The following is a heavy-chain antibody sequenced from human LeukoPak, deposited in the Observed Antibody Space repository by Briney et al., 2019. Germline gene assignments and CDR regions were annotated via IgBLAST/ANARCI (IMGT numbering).Heavy chain of an antibody. CDR1: GFTFSSYA. D-gene: IGHD3-10*01. J-gene: IGHJ4*02. CDR3: AKNIRLGYYYGSGSYFDY. CDR2: ISGSGGST. V-gene: IGHV3-23*01. Sequence: PGGSLRLSCAASGFTFSSYAMSWVRQAPGKGLEWVSAISGSGGSTYYADSVKGRFTICRDNSKNTLYLQMNSMRAEDTAVYYCAKNIRLGYYYGSGSYFDYWGQGTLVTVSS.